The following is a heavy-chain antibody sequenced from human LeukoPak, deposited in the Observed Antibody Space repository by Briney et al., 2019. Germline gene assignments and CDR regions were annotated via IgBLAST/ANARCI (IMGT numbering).Heavy chain of an antibody. CDR3: ARVNTAAGDFDH. CDR1: AYRFTNYW. V-gene: IGHV5-51*01. D-gene: IGHD1/OR15-1a*01. CDR2: IYPGDSDT. Sequence: GESLQISCKGSAYRFTNYWIAWVRQMPGKGLEWMGIIYPGDSDTTYSPSFQGQVTISVDNSITTAYLQWSNLKASDTAMYYCARVNTAAGDFDHWGQGTLVTVSS. J-gene: IGHJ4*02.